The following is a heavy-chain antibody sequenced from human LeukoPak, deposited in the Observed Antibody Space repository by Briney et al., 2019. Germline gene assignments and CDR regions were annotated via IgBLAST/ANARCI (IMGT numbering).Heavy chain of an antibody. J-gene: IGHJ5*02. CDR1: GGSISSSSYY. CDR3: ARDHYDFWSGYLYGWFDP. V-gene: IGHV4-39*01. D-gene: IGHD3-3*01. CDR2: MYYSEST. Sequence: PSETLSLTCTVSGGSISSSSYYWGWIRQPPGKGLEWIGSMYYSESTYYNPSLKSRVTISVDTSKNQFSLKLSSVTAADTAVYYCARDHYDFWSGYLYGWFDPWGQGTLVTVSS.